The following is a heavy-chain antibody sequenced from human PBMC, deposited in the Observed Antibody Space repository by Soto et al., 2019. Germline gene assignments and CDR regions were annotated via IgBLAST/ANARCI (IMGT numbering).Heavy chain of an antibody. CDR1: GFTFSSYA. CDR3: AKAQEELLVGMDV. V-gene: IGHV3-23*01. D-gene: IGHD1-7*01. CDR2: ISGSGGST. Sequence: GESLKISCAASGFTFSSYAMSWVRQAPGKGLEWVSAISGSGGSTYYADSVKGRFTISRDNSKNTLYLQMNSLRAEDTAVYYCAKAQEELLVGMDVWGQGTTVTVS. J-gene: IGHJ6*02.